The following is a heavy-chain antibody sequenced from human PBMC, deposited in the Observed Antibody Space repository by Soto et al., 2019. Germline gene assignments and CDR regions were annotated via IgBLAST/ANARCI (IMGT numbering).Heavy chain of an antibody. Sequence: GASVKVSCKASGYTFTSYGISWVRQAPGQGLEWMGWISAYNGNTNYAQKLQGRVTMTTDTSTSTAYMELRSLRSDDTAVYYCARDADYYDSSGYYSESSYWGQGTLVTVSS. J-gene: IGHJ4*02. CDR1: GYTFTSYG. D-gene: IGHD3-22*01. CDR2: ISAYNGNT. V-gene: IGHV1-18*01. CDR3: ARDADYYDSSGYYSESSY.